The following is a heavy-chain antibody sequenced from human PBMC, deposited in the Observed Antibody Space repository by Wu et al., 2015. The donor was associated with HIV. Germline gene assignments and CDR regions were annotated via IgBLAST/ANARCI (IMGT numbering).Heavy chain of an antibody. CDR3: ARDRPGGGYGGPEYFQH. J-gene: IGHJ1*01. D-gene: IGHD4-23*01. CDR1: GGTFSSYA. Sequence: QVQLVQSGAEVKKPGSSVKVSCKASGGTFSSYAISWVRQAPGQGLEWMGGIIPIFGTANYAQKFQGRVTITADESTSTAYMELSSLRSEDTAVYYCARDRPGGGYGGPEYFQHWGQGTLVTVSS. V-gene: IGHV1-69*12. CDR2: IIPIFGTA.